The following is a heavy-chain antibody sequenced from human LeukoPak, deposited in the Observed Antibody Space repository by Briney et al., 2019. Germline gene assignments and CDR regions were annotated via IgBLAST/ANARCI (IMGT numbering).Heavy chain of an antibody. D-gene: IGHD3-22*01. CDR1: GFTFSNCW. CDR3: ARGYSDSSGIDY. Sequence: PGGSLRLSCAASGFTFSNCWMTWVRQAPGKGLEGVANIKQDGNEKYYVDSVKGRFTVSRDNAKNSLYLQMNSLRAEDTAVYYCARGYSDSSGIDYWGQGTLVTVSS. CDR2: IKQDGNEK. V-gene: IGHV3-7*04. J-gene: IGHJ4*02.